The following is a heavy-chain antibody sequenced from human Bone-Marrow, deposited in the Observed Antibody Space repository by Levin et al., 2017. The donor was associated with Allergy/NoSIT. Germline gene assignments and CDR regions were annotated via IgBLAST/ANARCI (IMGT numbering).Heavy chain of an antibody. CDR1: GFTFSSYE. J-gene: IGHJ6*02. CDR2: ISSSGSTI. Sequence: GGSLRLSCAASGFTFSSYEMNWVRQAPGKGLEWVSYISSSGSTIYYADSVKGRFTISRDNAKNSLYLQMNSLRAEDTAVYYCARDPFSGYLYYYGMDVWGQGTTVTVSS. V-gene: IGHV3-48*03. CDR3: ARDPFSGYLYYYGMDV. D-gene: IGHD3-22*01.